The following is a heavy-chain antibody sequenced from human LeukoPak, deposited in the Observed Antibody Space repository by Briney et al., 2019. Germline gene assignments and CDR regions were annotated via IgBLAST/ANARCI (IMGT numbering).Heavy chain of an antibody. CDR3: AKCGGDIVVVPAAMDFDY. J-gene: IGHJ4*02. V-gene: IGHV3-21*01. CDR1: GLTFSPYS. CDR2: ISSSSGYI. D-gene: IGHD2-2*01. Sequence: KPGGSLRLSCAASGLTFSPYSMNWVRQAPGKGLEWVSFISSSSGYIYYADSVRGRFTISRDNAKNSLYLQMNSLRAEDTAVYSCAKCGGDIVVVPAAMDFDYWGQGTLVTVSS.